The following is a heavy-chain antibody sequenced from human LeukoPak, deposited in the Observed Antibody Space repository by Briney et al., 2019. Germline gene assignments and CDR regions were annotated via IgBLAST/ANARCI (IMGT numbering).Heavy chain of an antibody. CDR2: IIPIFGTA. Sequence: SVKVSCKASGGTFSSYAISWVRQAPGQGLEWMGGIIPIFGTANYAQKFQGRVTITTDESTSTAYMELSSLRSEDTAVYYCASSILGAYYFDYWSQGTLVTVSS. CDR1: GGTFSSYA. V-gene: IGHV1-69*05. J-gene: IGHJ4*02. CDR3: ASSILGAYYFDY.